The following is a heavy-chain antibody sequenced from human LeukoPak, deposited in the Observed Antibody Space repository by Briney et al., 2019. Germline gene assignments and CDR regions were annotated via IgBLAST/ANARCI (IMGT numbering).Heavy chain of an antibody. V-gene: IGHV1-24*01. CDR3: AASRPLPQWLESDY. Sequence: ASVKVSCKVSGYTRTEVSMHWVRQAPGKGLEWMGGFDPEDGETIYAQKFQGRVTMTEDTSTDTAYMELSSLRSEDTAVYYCAASRPLPQWLESDYWGQGTLVTVSS. D-gene: IGHD6-19*01. J-gene: IGHJ4*02. CDR2: FDPEDGET. CDR1: GYTRTEVS.